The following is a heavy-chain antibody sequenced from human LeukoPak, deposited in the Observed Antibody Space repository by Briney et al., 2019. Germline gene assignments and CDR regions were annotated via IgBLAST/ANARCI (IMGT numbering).Heavy chain of an antibody. Sequence: GGSLRLSCAASGFSFSGYVMHWVRQAPGEGLQWVAFIRYHGINKYYADSVKGRFTISRDNSKNTLFLDMNSLSVEDTGVYYCAKFHKIWDSGDHDYFDSWGQGTLVTVSS. CDR2: IRYHGINK. CDR1: GFSFSGYV. V-gene: IGHV3-30*02. D-gene: IGHD2-21*01. J-gene: IGHJ4*02. CDR3: AKFHKIWDSGDHDYFDS.